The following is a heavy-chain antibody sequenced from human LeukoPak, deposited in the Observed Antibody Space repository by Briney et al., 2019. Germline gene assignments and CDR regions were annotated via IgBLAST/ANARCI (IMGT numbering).Heavy chain of an antibody. CDR2: INHSGST. D-gene: IGHD4-17*01. Sequence: SETLSLTCTVSGGSISSGGYYWSWIRQPPGKGLEWIGEINHSGSTNYNPSLKSRVTISVGTPKNQFSLKLTSVTAADTAVYYCASPLRAPGYWGQGTLVTVSS. J-gene: IGHJ4*02. V-gene: IGHV4-39*07. CDR1: GGSISSGGYY. CDR3: ASPLRAPGY.